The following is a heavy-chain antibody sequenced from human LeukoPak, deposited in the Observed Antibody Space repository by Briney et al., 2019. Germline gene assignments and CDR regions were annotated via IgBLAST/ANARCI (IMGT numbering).Heavy chain of an antibody. D-gene: IGHD1-26*01. J-gene: IGHJ4*02. Sequence: PSETLSLTCTVSGYSISSGYYWSWIRQPPGKGLEWIGYIYYSGSTNYNPSLKSRVTISVDTSKNQFSLKLSSVTAADTAVYYCARGALSFGELRYFDYWGQGTLVTVSS. CDR3: ARGALSFGELRYFDY. CDR2: IYYSGST. V-gene: IGHV4-61*01. CDR1: GYSISSGYY.